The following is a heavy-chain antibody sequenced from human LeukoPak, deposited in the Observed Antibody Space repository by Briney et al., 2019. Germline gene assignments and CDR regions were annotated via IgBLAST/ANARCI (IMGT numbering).Heavy chain of an antibody. CDR2: INPSGGSP. D-gene: IGHD3-9*01. Sequence: ASVKVSCKASGYTFTSYYMHWVRQAPGQGLEWMGIINPSGGSPSYAQKFQGRVTMTRDTSTSTVYMELSSLRSEDTAVYYCARGQLGSGYFDWLSAYYFDYWGQGTLVTVSS. V-gene: IGHV1-46*01. CDR1: GYTFTSYY. J-gene: IGHJ4*02. CDR3: ARGQLGSGYFDWLSAYYFDY.